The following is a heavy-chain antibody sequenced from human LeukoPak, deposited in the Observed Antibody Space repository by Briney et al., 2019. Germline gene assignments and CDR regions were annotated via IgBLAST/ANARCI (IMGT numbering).Heavy chain of an antibody. D-gene: IGHD6-19*01. CDR3: ARVGRSGWTVDY. CDR2: ISSSSSNI. J-gene: IGHJ4*02. V-gene: IGHV3-48*04. Sequence: GGSLRLSCAASGFDFSTYSIDWVRQAPGEGLEWVSYISSSSSNIYHADSVKGRFTISRDNAKNSLHLQMSSLRAEDTAVYYCARVGRSGWTVDYWGQGTLVTVSS. CDR1: GFDFSTYS.